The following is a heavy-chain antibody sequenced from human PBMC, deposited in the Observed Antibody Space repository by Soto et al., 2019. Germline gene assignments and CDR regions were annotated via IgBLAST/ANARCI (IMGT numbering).Heavy chain of an antibody. CDR2: INAGNGNT. J-gene: IGHJ5*02. V-gene: IGHV1-3*01. CDR1: GYTFTSYA. D-gene: IGHD2-2*01. CDR3: ARESLHFGVVPAAIGFDP. Sequence: QVQLVQSGAEVKKPGASVKVSCKASGYTFTSYAMHWVRQAPGQRLEWMGWINAGNGNTKYSQKFQGRVTITRDTSASTAYMELSSLRSEDTAVYYCARESLHFGVVPAAIGFDPWGQGTLVTVSS.